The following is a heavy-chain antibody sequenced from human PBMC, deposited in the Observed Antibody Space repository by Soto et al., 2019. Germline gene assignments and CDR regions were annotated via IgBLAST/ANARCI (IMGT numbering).Heavy chain of an antibody. D-gene: IGHD1-7*01. CDR3: ARDFGTGTVDY. CDR2: IYYSGST. CDR1: GGSISSGDYY. J-gene: IGHJ4*02. Sequence: PSETLSLTCTVSGGSISSGDYYWSWIRQPPGKGLEWIGYIYYSGSTYYNPSLKSRVTISVDTSKNQFSLKLSSVTAADTAVYYCARDFGTGTVDYWGQGTLVTVSS. V-gene: IGHV4-30-4*01.